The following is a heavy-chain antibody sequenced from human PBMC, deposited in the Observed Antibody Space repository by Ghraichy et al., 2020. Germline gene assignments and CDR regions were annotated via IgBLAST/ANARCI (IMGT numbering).Heavy chain of an antibody. CDR2: INHDGST. CDR3: ARHWGDGYNSNWFDP. CDR1: GGPFSGYY. V-gene: IGHV4-34*01. D-gene: IGHD5-24*01. J-gene: IGHJ5*02. Sequence: SQTLSLTCAVYGGPFSGYYWSWIRQPPGKGLEWIGQINHDGSTDYNPSLKSRVTISLDRSQNQFSLRLSSVTAADTAVYYCARHWGDGYNSNWFDPWGQGTLVTVSS.